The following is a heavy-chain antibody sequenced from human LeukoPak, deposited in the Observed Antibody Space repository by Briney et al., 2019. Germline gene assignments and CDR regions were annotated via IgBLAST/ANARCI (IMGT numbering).Heavy chain of an antibody. J-gene: IGHJ4*02. Sequence: PGGSLRLSCAASGFTFSSYGMHWVRQAPGKGLEWVAVIWYDGSNKYYADSVKGRFTISRDNAKNSLYLQMNSLRAEDTAVYYCAREGSGYYYRKYYFDYWGQGTLVTVSS. CDR2: IWYDGSNK. CDR3: AREGSGYYYRKYYFDY. V-gene: IGHV3-33*01. D-gene: IGHD3-22*01. CDR1: GFTFSSYG.